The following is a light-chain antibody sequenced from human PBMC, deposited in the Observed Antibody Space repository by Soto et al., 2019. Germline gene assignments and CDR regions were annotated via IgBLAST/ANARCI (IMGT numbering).Light chain of an antibody. J-gene: IGKJ1*01. CDR1: QSIMRF. Sequence: DIQMTQSPPSLSAAVGDRVTITCRASQSIMRFLNWYQHKPGKAPKLLMYAASSLQSGVPSRFSGRGSETDFTLIISSFQPEDFGTYYCQQTYRTPHTFGQGTKVEIK. CDR3: QQTYRTPHT. CDR2: AAS. V-gene: IGKV1-39*01.